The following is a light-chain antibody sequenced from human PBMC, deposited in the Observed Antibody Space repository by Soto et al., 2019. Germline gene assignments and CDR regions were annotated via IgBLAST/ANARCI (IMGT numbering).Light chain of an antibody. V-gene: IGLV1-47*01. CDR3: AAWDDSLSGWV. CDR1: TSNIGSNY. J-gene: IGLJ3*02. Sequence: QSVLTQPPSASGTPGQRVTISCSGSTSNIGSNYVSWYQQLPGTAPKLLIYRNDQRPSGVPDRFSGSRSGTSASLAISGLRSEDGADYYCAAWDDSLSGWVFGGGTKVTVL. CDR2: RND.